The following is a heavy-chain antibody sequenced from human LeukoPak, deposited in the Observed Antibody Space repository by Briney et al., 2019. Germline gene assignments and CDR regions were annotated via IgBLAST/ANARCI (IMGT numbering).Heavy chain of an antibody. J-gene: IGHJ4*02. Sequence: GGSLRLSCAASGFTFSGYGIHWVRQAPGKGLEWVAFIRYDGSNKYYADSVKGRFTISRDNSKNTLYLQMDSLRAEDTAVYYCAKDLEGYYASGYFEYWGQGTLVTASS. CDR3: AKDLEGYYASGYFEY. CDR2: IRYDGSNK. V-gene: IGHV3-30*02. D-gene: IGHD3-10*01. CDR1: GFTFSGYG.